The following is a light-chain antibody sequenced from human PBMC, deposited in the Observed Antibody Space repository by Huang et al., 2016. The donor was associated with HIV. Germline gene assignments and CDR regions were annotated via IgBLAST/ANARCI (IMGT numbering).Light chain of an antibody. CDR2: SAS. V-gene: IGKV3-15*01. CDR1: QSVSSN. J-gene: IGKJ1*01. CDR3: QQYNSWPGT. Sequence: EIVMTQSPATLSVSPGESATLSCRASQSVSSNLGWYQQKPGQAPRLRIYSASTRATGIPARFSGSGSATEFTLTISSLQSEDFAVYHRQQYNSWPGTFGQGTKVEIK.